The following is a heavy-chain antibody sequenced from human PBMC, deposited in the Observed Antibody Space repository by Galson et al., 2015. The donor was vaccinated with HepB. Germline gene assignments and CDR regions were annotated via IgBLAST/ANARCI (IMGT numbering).Heavy chain of an antibody. J-gene: IGHJ4*02. Sequence: SLRLSCAASGFTFSSYAMRWVRQAPGKGLEWVSGITRSGDNTYYTDSVEGRFTISRDNSKNTLYLQMNNLGGDDTALYYCAKLPNYGEPLDYWGQGTLVTVSS. D-gene: IGHD4-17*01. CDR2: ITRSGDNT. CDR3: AKLPNYGEPLDY. CDR1: GFTFSSYA. V-gene: IGHV3-23*01.